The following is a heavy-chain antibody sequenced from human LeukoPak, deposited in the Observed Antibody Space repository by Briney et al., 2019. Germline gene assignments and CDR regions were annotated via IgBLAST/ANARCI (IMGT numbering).Heavy chain of an antibody. CDR2: IIPIFGTA. J-gene: IGHJ5*02. CDR1: GGTFSSYA. D-gene: IGHD3-10*01. CDR3: ARDQLYGSGRGWFDP. V-gene: IGHV1-69*05. Sequence: SVKVSCKASGGTFSSYAISWVRQAPGQGLEWMGRIIPIFGTANYAQKFQGRVTITTDESTSTAYMELSSLRSEDTAVYYCARDQLYGSGRGWFDPWGQGTLVTVSS.